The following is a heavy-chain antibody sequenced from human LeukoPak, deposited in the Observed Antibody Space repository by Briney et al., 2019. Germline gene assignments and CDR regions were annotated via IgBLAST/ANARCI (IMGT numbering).Heavy chain of an antibody. D-gene: IGHD2-15*01. CDR3: ARKYCSGGSCWFDP. V-gene: IGHV1-18*01. J-gene: IGHJ5*02. Sequence: ASVKVSCKASGYTFTSYGFSWVRQAPGQGLEWMGWISGYNGKTKYPQKFQGRVTMATDTSTTTAYMELRSLSPDDTAVYYCARKYCSGGSCWFDPWGQGTLVTVFS. CDR2: ISGYNGKT. CDR1: GYTFTSYG.